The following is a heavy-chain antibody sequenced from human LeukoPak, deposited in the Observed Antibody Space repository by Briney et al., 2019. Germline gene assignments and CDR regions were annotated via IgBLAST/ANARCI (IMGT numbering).Heavy chain of an antibody. CDR3: ARDRWGSALYDS. CDR2: INTDGTNK. J-gene: IGHJ4*02. CDR1: GFTFSGYW. D-gene: IGHD4-23*01. V-gene: IGHV3-74*01. Sequence: GGSLRLSCAASGFTFSGYWMHWVRQAPGKGLVWVSHINTDGTNKRYADSVKDRFTISRDNAKNTLFLQMNSLRAEDTAVYYCARDRWGSALYDSWGQGTLVTVSS.